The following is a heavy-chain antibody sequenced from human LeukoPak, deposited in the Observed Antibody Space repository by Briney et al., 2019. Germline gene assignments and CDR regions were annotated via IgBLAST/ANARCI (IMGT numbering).Heavy chain of an antibody. CDR2: IYTSGST. J-gene: IGHJ5*02. CDR3: ARHLGDYYDSSGYCNWFDP. CDR1: GGSISSYY. Sequence: SETLSLTCTVSGGSISSYYWSWIRQPAGKGLEWIGRIYTSGSTNYNPSLKSRVTMSVDTSKNQFSLKLSSVTAADTAVYYCARHLGDYYDSSGYCNWFDPWGQGTLVTVSS. D-gene: IGHD3-22*01. V-gene: IGHV4-4*07.